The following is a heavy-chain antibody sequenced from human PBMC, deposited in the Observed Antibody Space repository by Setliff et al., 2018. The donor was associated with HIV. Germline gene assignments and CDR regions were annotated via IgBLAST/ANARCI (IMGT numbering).Heavy chain of an antibody. J-gene: IGHJ6*03. CDR1: GYTFSDYN. CDR3: ARIDPTAYHYHMDV. D-gene: IGHD3-9*01. V-gene: IGHV1-2*02. CDR2: MHPNTGAT. Sequence: ASVKVSCKAAGYTFSDYNIHWMRQAPGQAFEWMGWMHPNTGATSYAQKFQGRVSMTRDMSISTAYMELARLRSDDSAVYYCARIDPTAYHYHMDVWGKGSTVTVSS.